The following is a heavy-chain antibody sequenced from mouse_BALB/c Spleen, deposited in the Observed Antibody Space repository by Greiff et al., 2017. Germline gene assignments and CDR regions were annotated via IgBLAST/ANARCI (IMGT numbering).Heavy chain of an antibody. CDR1: GFTFSSYA. J-gene: IGHJ2*01. Sequence: EVKLMESGGGLVKPGGSLKLSCAASGFTFSSYAMSWVRQTPEKRLEWVASISSGGSTYYPDSVKGRFTISRDNARNILYLQMSSLRSEDTAMYYCAREDYYGSRDYWGQGTTLTVSS. D-gene: IGHD1-1*01. CDR3: AREDYYGSRDY. V-gene: IGHV5-6-5*01. CDR2: ISSGGST.